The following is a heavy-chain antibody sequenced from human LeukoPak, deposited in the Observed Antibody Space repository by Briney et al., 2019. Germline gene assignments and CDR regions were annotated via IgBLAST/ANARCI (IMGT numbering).Heavy chain of an antibody. CDR2: INDSGST. D-gene: IGHD3-10*01. V-gene: IGHV4-34*01. CDR1: GGSFSDYY. Sequence: PSETLSLTCAVYGGSFSDYYWSWIRQPPGKGLEWIGEINDSGSTNYNPSLKSRVTISVDTSKDQFSLKLSSVTAADTAVYYCARARITIVRGAIKYYFDYWGQGTLVTVSS. J-gene: IGHJ4*02. CDR3: ARARITIVRGAIKYYFDY.